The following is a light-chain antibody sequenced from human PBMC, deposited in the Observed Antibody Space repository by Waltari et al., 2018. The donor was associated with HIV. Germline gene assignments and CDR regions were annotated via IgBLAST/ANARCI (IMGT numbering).Light chain of an antibody. CDR1: NIGRKN. CDR2: DDS. CDR3: QVWDVINDHHV. J-gene: IGLJ1*01. V-gene: IGLV3-21*03. Sequence: SYVLTQPPSVSLAPGKTARITCGGNNIGRKNENWYQQKPGQAPGLVVYDDSDRPAGIPERFSGSNSGDTATLTISMVEGGDEAAYYCQVWDVINDHHVFGTGTKVTVL.